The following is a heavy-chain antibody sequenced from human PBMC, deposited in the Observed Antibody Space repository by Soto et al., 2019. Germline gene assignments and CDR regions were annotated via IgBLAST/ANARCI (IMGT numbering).Heavy chain of an antibody. CDR1: GFTFNTYW. Sequence: GGSMRLSCAASGFTFNTYWMHWFRQNPGKGLVWVSRINSGGGTTTYADSVKGRFTISRDNAKNTLYLQMNGLRTEDTAVYYCTRTGGLISPNYYYYYMDVWGKGTTVTVSS. CDR3: TRTGGLISPNYYYYYMDV. V-gene: IGHV3-74*01. CDR2: INSGGGTT. J-gene: IGHJ6*03. D-gene: IGHD1-26*01.